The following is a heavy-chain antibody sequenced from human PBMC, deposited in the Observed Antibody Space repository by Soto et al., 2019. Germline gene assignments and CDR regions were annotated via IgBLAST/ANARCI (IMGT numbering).Heavy chain of an antibody. V-gene: IGHV3-33*01. J-gene: IGHJ2*01. D-gene: IGHD3-22*01. Sequence: QVQLVESGGGVVQPGRSLRLSCAASGFTFSSYGMHWVRQAPGKGLEWVAVIWYDGSNKYYADSVKGRFTISRDNSKNTRYLQMNSLRAEETAVYYCAREAYDSSGYYSGGWYFDLWGRGTMVTVSS. CDR2: IWYDGSNK. CDR3: AREAYDSSGYYSGGWYFDL. CDR1: GFTFSSYG.